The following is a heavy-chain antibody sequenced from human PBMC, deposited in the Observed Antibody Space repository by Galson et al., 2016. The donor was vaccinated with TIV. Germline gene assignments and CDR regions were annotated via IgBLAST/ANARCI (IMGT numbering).Heavy chain of an antibody. CDR3: AKHFTRYVVSDGVLDV. J-gene: IGHJ6*02. D-gene: IGHD3-9*01. V-gene: IGHV3-23*01. Sequence: LRLSCAASGFTFSSYAMGWVRQVPGKGLEWVSTIRGSGISKYYADSVKGRFTISRDNSKSTVYLRMDSLRAKDTAIYYCAKHFTRYVVSDGVLDVWGQGTTVTVS. CDR2: IRGSGISK. CDR1: GFTFSSYA.